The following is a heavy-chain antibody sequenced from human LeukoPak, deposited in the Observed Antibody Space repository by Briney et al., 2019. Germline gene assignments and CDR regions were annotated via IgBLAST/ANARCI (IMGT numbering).Heavy chain of an antibody. J-gene: IGHJ5*02. V-gene: IGHV4-39*07. CDR3: ARGPDVWQPGSEGFDP. CDR1: GGSISSSSYY. CDR2: INHSGST. Sequence: SSETLSLTCTVSGGSISSSSYYWSWIRQPPGKGLEWIGEINHSGSTNYNPSLKSRVTISVDTSKNQFSLKLSSVTAADTAVYYCARGPDVWQPGSEGFDPWGQGTLVTVSS. D-gene: IGHD6-13*01.